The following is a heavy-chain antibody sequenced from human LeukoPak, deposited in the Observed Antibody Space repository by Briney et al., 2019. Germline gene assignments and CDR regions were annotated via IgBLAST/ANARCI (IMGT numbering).Heavy chain of an antibody. Sequence: GESLKISCKGSGYSFTSWIAWVRQMPGKGLEWMGIIYPGDSDTRYSPSFQGQVTISADKSINTAYLQWSSLKASDTAMYYCARRAAAPEGDYYYYMDVWGKGTTVTVSS. D-gene: IGHD6-13*01. V-gene: IGHV5-51*01. CDR2: IYPGDSDT. J-gene: IGHJ6*03. CDR3: ARRAAAPEGDYYYYMDV. CDR1: GYSFTSW.